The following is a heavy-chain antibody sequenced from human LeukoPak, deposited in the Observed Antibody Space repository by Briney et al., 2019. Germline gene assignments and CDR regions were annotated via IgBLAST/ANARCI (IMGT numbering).Heavy chain of an antibody. Sequence: GGSLRLSCTASGFAFSDFWMSWVRQAPGKGLEWVANIKQNGSEETYIDSVKGRFIISRDNAKNSLSLQMNSLRGEDTAVYYCARELPFDYWGQGTLVTVSS. D-gene: IGHD2-15*01. CDR2: IKQNGSEE. V-gene: IGHV3-7*01. CDR3: ARELPFDY. CDR1: GFAFSDFW. J-gene: IGHJ4*02.